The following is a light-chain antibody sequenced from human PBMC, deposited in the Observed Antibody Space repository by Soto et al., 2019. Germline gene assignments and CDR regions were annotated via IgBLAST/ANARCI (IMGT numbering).Light chain of an antibody. V-gene: IGLV2-14*01. CDR2: EVG. CDR1: SSDIGSYNS. Sequence: QSVLTQPASVSGSPGQSITISCTGTSSDIGSYNSVSWYQQHPGKAPRLIIYEVGNRPSGVSNHFSGSKSGSTASLTISGLQAEDEADYYCSSYTTRDTLVFGGGTKLTVL. CDR3: SSYTTRDTLV. J-gene: IGLJ3*02.